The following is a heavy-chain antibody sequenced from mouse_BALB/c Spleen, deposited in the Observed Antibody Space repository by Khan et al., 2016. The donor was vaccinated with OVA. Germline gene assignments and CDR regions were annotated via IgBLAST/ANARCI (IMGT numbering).Heavy chain of an antibody. V-gene: IGHV3-2*02. CDR2: ISYSGST. Sequence: DVQLQESGPGLVKPSQSLSLTCTVTGYSITSDYAWNWIRQFPGNKLEWMGYISYSGSTNYNPSLKSHISITRDTSKNQFFLQLNSVTTEDTATYYCARDGSRYNYAMDYWGQGTSVTVSS. CDR3: ARDGSRYNYAMDY. J-gene: IGHJ4*01. CDR1: GYSITSDYA. D-gene: IGHD2-3*01.